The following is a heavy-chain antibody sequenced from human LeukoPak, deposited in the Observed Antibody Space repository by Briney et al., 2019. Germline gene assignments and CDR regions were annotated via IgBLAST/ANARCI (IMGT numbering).Heavy chain of an antibody. Sequence: QPGGSLRLSCAASGFTVSSNYMSWVRQAPGKGLEWVSVIYSGGSTYYADSVKGRFTISRDNSKNTLYLQMNSLRAEDTAVYYCASGRVTSAFGELSSPAIDYWGQGAVVSVSS. D-gene: IGHD3-10*01. CDR2: IYSGGST. J-gene: IGHJ4*02. CDR3: ASGRVTSAFGELSSPAIDY. CDR1: GFTVSSNY. V-gene: IGHV3-66*01.